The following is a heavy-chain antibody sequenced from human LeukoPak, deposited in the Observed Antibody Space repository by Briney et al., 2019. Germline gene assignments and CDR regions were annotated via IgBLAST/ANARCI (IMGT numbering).Heavy chain of an antibody. D-gene: IGHD3-10*01. CDR3: ARGGWFGELLSQYFDY. CDR2: ISYDGSNK. CDR1: GFTFSSYA. J-gene: IGHJ4*02. Sequence: QPGRSLRLSCAASGFTFSSYAMHWVRQAPGKGLEWVAVISYDGSNKYYADSVKGRFTISRDNSKNTLYLQMNSLRAEDTAVYYCARGGWFGELLSQYFDYWGQGTLVTVSS. V-gene: IGHV3-30-3*01.